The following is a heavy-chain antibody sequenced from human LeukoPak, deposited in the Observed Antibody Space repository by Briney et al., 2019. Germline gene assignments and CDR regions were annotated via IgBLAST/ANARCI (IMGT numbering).Heavy chain of an antibody. J-gene: IGHJ4*02. V-gene: IGHV3-74*03. CDR1: EFTFSSYW. CDR3: VRDRTAAAEEFDY. Sequence: GGSLRLSCVAAEFTFSSYWMHWVRQAPGKGLVWVSRIDSGGSRTKYADSVKGRFTISRDNAENTLCLQLNSLRADDTAVYYCVRDRTAAAEEFDYWGQGTLVTVSS. CDR2: IDSGGSRT. D-gene: IGHD6-13*01.